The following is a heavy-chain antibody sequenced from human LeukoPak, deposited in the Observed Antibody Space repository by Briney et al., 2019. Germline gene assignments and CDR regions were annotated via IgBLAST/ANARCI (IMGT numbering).Heavy chain of an antibody. V-gene: IGHV1-2*02. CDR3: ALAGSGSYYLMRAFDY. D-gene: IGHD1-26*01. Sequence: GASVKVSCKASGYTFTGYYMHWVRQAPGQGLEWMGWINPNSGGTNYAQKFQDRVTMTRDTSISTAYMELSRLRSDDTAVYYCALAGSGSYYLMRAFDYWGQGTLVTVSS. J-gene: IGHJ4*02. CDR2: INPNSGGT. CDR1: GYTFTGYY.